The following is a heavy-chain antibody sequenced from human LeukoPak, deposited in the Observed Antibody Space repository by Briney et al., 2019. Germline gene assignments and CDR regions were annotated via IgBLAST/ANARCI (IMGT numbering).Heavy chain of an antibody. D-gene: IGHD3-10*01. CDR3: TKARDHNWFDP. Sequence: PGGSLRLSCAASGFTFSSYGMHWVRQAPGKGLEWVAFILFDGSNKYYADSVKGRFTISRDNSKNTLYLQMNSLRPDDTAVYYCTKARDHNWFDPWGQGTLVTVSS. V-gene: IGHV3-30*02. CDR1: GFTFSSYG. CDR2: ILFDGSNK. J-gene: IGHJ5*02.